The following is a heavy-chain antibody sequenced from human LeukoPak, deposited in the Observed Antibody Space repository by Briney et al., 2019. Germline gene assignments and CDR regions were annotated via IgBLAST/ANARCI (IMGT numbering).Heavy chain of an antibody. J-gene: IGHJ4*02. CDR1: GCTFSNYW. CDR2: INSDGSST. CDR3: TRDRSNWNDGDC. Sequence: GGSLRLSCAASGCTFSNYWMHWVRQAPGKGLVWVSLINSDGSSTTYADSVKGRFTISRDNAKNTLHLQMNSLRVEDTAVYYCTRDRSNWNDGDCWGQGTLVTVSS. D-gene: IGHD1-20*01. V-gene: IGHV3-74*01.